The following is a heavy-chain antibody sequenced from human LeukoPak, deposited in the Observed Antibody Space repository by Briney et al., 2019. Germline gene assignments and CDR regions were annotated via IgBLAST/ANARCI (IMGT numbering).Heavy chain of an antibody. V-gene: IGHV3-21*01. CDR1: GFTFSSYS. Sequence: GGSLRLSCASSGFTFSSYSMNWVRQAPGRGLEWVSSISSSSSYKYYADSVKRRFTISRDNAKNSLYLQMNSLRAQDTPVYYCASVTRWLQWEKGDAFDIWGQGTMVTVSS. J-gene: IGHJ3*02. D-gene: IGHD5-24*01. CDR2: ISSSSSYK. CDR3: ASVTRWLQWEKGDAFDI.